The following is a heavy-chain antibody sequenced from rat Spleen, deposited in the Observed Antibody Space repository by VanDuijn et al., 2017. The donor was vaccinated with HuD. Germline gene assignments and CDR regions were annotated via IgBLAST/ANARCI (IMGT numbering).Heavy chain of an antibody. CDR1: GFTFSNYD. D-gene: IGHD1-4*01. J-gene: IGHJ4*01. V-gene: IGHV5-20*01. Sequence: EVQLVESGGGLVQPGRSMKLSCAASGFTFSNYDMAWVRQAPTKGLEWVASISYAGSSTYYRDSVKGRFTISRDNAKSTLYLQMDSLRSEDTATYYCTTLLPGYPPLMDAWGQGASVTVSS. CDR3: TTLLPGYPPLMDA. CDR2: ISYAGSST.